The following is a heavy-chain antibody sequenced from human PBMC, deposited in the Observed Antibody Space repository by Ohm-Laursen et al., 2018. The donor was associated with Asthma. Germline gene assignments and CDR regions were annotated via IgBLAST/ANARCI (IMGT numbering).Heavy chain of an antibody. D-gene: IGHD3-22*01. V-gene: IGHV3-21*01. CDR2: ISSSGSSI. J-gene: IGHJ4*02. Sequence: SLRLSCSASGFSFSSYSMNWVRQAPGKGLEWVSFISSSGSSIYYADSVKGRFTISRDNSKNTVYLQMNSLRAEDTAVYYCARDRSRSGHYPRPHDYWGQGTLITVSS. CDR3: ARDRSRSGHYPRPHDY. CDR1: GFSFSSYS.